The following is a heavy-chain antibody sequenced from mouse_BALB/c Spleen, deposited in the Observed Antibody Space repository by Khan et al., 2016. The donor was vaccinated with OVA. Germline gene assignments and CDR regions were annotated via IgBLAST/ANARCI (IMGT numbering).Heavy chain of an antibody. D-gene: IGHD2-4*01. CDR1: GFSLTTYG. Sequence: VELVESGPGLVQPSQSLSITCTVSGFSLTTYGVHWVRQSPGKGLEWLGVIWSGGSTDYNAAFISRLSISKDNSKSQVFFKMNSLQANDTAIYYCDRNYDYDEGLAYWGQGTLVTVSA. V-gene: IGHV2-2*02. CDR2: IWSGGST. J-gene: IGHJ3*01. CDR3: DRNYDYDEGLAY.